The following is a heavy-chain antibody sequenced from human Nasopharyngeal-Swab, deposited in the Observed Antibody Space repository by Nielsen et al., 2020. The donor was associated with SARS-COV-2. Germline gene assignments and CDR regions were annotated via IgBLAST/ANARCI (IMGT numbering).Heavy chain of an antibody. Sequence: GESLKISCAASGFTFSSYAMSWVRQAPGKGLEWVSAISGSGGSTYYADSVKGRFTISRGNSKNTLYLQMNSLRAEDTAVYYCAKDQATSIVGADDAFDIWGQGTMVTVSS. CDR3: AKDQATSIVGADDAFDI. J-gene: IGHJ3*02. CDR2: ISGSGGST. V-gene: IGHV3-23*01. D-gene: IGHD1-26*01. CDR1: GFTFSSYA.